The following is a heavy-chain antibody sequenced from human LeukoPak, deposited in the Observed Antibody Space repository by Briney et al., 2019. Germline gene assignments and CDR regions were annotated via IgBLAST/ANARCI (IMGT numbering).Heavy chain of an antibody. CDR2: INPNSGGT. CDR3: ARVVGASDAFDI. Sequence: GASVKVSRKASGYTFTGYYMHWVRQAPGQGLEWMGWINPNSGGTNYAQKFQGRVTMTRDTSISTAYMELSRLRSDDTAVYYCARVVGASDAFDIWGQGTMVTVSS. V-gene: IGHV1-2*02. D-gene: IGHD1-26*01. CDR1: GYTFTGYY. J-gene: IGHJ3*02.